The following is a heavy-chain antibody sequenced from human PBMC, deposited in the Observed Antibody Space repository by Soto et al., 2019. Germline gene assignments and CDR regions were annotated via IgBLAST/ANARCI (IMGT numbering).Heavy chain of an antibody. D-gene: IGHD6-19*01. CDR3: ARAKAPLYSNGWLFDY. Sequence: SETLSLTCTVSGGSISSYYWSWIRQPPGKGLEWIGYIYYSGSTNYNPSLKSRVTISVDTSKNQFSLKLSSVTAADTAVYYCARAKAPLYSNGWLFDYWGQGALVTVSS. J-gene: IGHJ4*02. CDR2: IYYSGST. V-gene: IGHV4-59*08. CDR1: GGSISSYY.